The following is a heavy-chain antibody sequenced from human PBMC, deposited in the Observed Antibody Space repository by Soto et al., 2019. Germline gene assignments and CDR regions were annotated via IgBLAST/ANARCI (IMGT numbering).Heavy chain of an antibody. CDR1: GFTFTSSA. D-gene: IGHD3-22*01. CDR2: IVVGSGNT. V-gene: IGHV1-58*02. J-gene: IGHJ4*02. CDR3: AAESYYDSSGYYPPNFDY. Sequence: QMQLVQSGPEVKKPGTSVKVSCKASGFTFTSSAMQWVRQARGQRLEWIGWIVVGSGNTNYAQKFQERVTITRDMSTSTGYMELSSLRSEDTAVYYCAAESYYDSSGYYPPNFDYWCQGTLVTVSS.